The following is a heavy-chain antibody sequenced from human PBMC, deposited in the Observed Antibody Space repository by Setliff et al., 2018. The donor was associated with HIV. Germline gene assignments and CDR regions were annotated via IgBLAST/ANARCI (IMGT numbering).Heavy chain of an antibody. CDR1: GESFSAYS. CDR2: INHSGST. D-gene: IGHD4-4*01. Sequence: SETLSLTCAVYGESFSAYSWTWIRQPPGKGLEWIGEINHSGSTTYNPSLRGRVTVSVDTSKNQFSLKLKSVAAADTAFYYCARALLAYRAVDFWGQGTLVTVSS. CDR3: ARALLAYRAVDF. V-gene: IGHV4-34*01. J-gene: IGHJ4*02.